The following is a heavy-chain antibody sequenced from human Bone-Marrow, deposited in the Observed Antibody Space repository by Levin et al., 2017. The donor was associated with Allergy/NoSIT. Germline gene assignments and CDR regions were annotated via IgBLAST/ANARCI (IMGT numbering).Heavy chain of an antibody. Sequence: GGSLRLSCQGSGYTFINFWIGWVRQVPGKGLEWMGIIHPGSAEATYSPSFQGQVTISVDKSTSTTYLQWSSLGTSDTAVYFCARRDSTPTATYPSTYGLDVWGQGTPVTVSS. CDR3: ARRDSTPTATYPSTYGLDV. CDR2: IHPGSAEA. D-gene: IGHD2-15*01. V-gene: IGHV5-51*01. CDR1: GYTFINFW. J-gene: IGHJ6*01.